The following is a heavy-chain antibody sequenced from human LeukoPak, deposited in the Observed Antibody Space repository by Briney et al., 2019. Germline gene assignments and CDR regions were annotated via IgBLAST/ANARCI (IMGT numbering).Heavy chain of an antibody. CDR1: GFTFSSYA. V-gene: IGHV3-23*01. CDR3: AKDHY. CDR2: ISHSGDNT. J-gene: IGHJ4*02. Sequence: PGRSLRLSCAASGFTFSSYAMSWVRQAPGKGLEWVSAISHSGDNTHYADSVKGRFTISRDNSKNTLYLQMNSLRAGDSAVYYCAKDHYWGQGTLVTVSS.